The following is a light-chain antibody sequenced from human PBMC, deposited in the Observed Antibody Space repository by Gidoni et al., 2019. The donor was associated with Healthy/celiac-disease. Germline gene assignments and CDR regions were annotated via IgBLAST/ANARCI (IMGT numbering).Light chain of an antibody. J-gene: IGKJ4*01. V-gene: IGKV3-20*01. CDR2: GAS. CDR3: QQYGSSRLT. CDR1: QSVSRSY. Sequence: ESELTQSPGTLSLSPGERATLSCRASQSVSRSYLAWYQQKPGQAPRLLIYGASSRATGIPDRFSGSGSGTDFTLTISRLEPEDFAVYYCQQYGSSRLTFGGGTKVEIK.